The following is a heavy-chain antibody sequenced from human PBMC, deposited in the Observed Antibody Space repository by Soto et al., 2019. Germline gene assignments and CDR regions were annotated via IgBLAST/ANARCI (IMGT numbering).Heavy chain of an antibody. D-gene: IGHD5-12*01. CDR1: GGTFSSYA. CDR3: ARDQAEDSCYARDYYYGMDV. Sequence: ASVKVSCKASGGTFSSYAISWVRQAPGQGLEWMGGIIPILGIANYAQKFQGRVTITADKSTSTAYMELSSLRSEDTAVYYCARDQAEDSCYARDYYYGMDVWGQGTTVTVSS. CDR2: IIPILGIA. V-gene: IGHV1-69*10. J-gene: IGHJ6*02.